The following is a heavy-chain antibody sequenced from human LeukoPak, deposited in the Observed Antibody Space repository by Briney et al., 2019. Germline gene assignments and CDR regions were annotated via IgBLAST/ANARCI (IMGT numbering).Heavy chain of an antibody. CDR1: GYTFTGYY. J-gene: IGHJ4*02. D-gene: IGHD3-22*01. CDR2: INPSGGST. Sequence: GASVKVSCKASGYTFTGYYMHWVRQAPGQGLEWMGIINPSGGSTSYAQKFQGRVTMTRDMSTSTVYMELSSLRSEDTAVYYCARDPRYYDSSGNPDYWGQGTLVTVSS. CDR3: ARDPRYYDSSGNPDY. V-gene: IGHV1-46*01.